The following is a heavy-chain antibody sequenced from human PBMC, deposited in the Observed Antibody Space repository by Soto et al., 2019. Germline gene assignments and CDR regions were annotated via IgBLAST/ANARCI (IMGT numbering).Heavy chain of an antibody. CDR2: VYSGGTT. Sequence: EVHLVESGGGLVQPGGSLRLSCAASGFTVSTYYMNWVRQAPGEGLEWVSVVYSGGTTYYADSVRGRFTISRDNSKNTLFLQMNSLRAEDTAVYSCARGRSASSDFDYWGQGPLVTVSS. D-gene: IGHD3-10*01. J-gene: IGHJ4*02. V-gene: IGHV3-66*01. CDR3: ARGRSASSDFDY. CDR1: GFTVSTYY.